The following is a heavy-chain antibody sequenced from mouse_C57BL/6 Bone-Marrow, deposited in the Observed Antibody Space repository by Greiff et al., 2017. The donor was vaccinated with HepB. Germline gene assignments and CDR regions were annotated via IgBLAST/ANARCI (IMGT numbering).Heavy chain of an antibody. CDR3: ARWGYPDY. CDR2: IDPSDSYN. Sequence: VQLQQSGAELVRPGTSVKLSCKASGYTFTSYWMHWVKHRPGQGLEWIGVIDPSDSYNNYNQKFKGKATLTVDTSSSTAYMQLSSLTSEDSAVYYCARWGYPDYWGQGTTLTVSS. CDR1: GYTFTSYW. D-gene: IGHD2-2*01. V-gene: IGHV1-59*01. J-gene: IGHJ2*01.